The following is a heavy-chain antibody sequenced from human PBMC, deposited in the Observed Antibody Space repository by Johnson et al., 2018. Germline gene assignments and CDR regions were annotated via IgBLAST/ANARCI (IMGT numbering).Heavy chain of an antibody. CDR3: AKDDRPTLRPAAYFQH. D-gene: IGHD2-15*01. J-gene: IGHJ1*01. Sequence: VQLVETGGGVVQPGRSLRLSCAASGFTFSTYAMHWVRQAPGKGLEWVSVISYDESNKDYADSVKGRFTISRDNSKNTLYLEMNSLSVEDTAVYYCAKDDRPTLRPAAYFQHWGQGTLVTVSS. CDR1: GFTFSTYA. V-gene: IGHV3-30*18. CDR2: ISYDESNK.